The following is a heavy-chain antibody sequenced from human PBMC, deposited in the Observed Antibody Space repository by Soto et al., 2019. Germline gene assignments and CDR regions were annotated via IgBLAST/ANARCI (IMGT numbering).Heavy chain of an antibody. D-gene: IGHD3-10*01. CDR2: IYWDDDK. V-gene: IGHV2-5*02. CDR3: AHRRNSGSDFDY. Sequence: QITLEESGPTLVKPTQTLTLTCTFSGFSLSTSGVNVGWIRQPPGKALEWLALIYWDDDKRYSPSLKSRLTIXNXXSKNQVVLTMTNMDPVDTATYYCAHRRNSGSDFDYWGQGTLVTVSS. CDR1: GFSLSTSGVN. J-gene: IGHJ4*02.